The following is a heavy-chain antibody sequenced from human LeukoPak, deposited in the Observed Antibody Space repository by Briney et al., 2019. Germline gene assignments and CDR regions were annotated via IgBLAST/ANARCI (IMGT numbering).Heavy chain of an antibody. CDR3: ARLQKDYDFWSGYRNWFDP. V-gene: IGHV4-39*01. CDR1: GGSISSSSYY. Sequence: SETLSLTCTVSGGSISSSSYYWGWIRQPPGEGLAWIGRIYYSGSTDYNPSLKIRVTIAVATSKNQFSLKLSSVTAADTAVYYCARLQKDYDFWSGYRNWFDPWGQGTLVTVSS. D-gene: IGHD3-3*01. J-gene: IGHJ5*02. CDR2: IYYSGST.